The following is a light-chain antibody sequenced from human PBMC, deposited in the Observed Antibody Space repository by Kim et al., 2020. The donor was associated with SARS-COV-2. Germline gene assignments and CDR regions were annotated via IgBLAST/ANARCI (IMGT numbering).Light chain of an antibody. CDR1: QAINNG. CDR3: QQVNTYPWT. V-gene: IGKV1-12*01. CDR2: AAS. Sequence: ASVGDRVSITCRATQAINNGLAWYRQQPGKVPELLIYAASSLQSGVPSRISGSGSGTDFTLTIRSLQPPDFATYYCQQVNTYPWTFGQGTKVDIK. J-gene: IGKJ1*01.